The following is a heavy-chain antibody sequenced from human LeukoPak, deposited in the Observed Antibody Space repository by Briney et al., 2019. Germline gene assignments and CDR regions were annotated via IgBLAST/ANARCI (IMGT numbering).Heavy chain of an antibody. Sequence: GGSLRLSRAASGFTFDDYGMSWVRQAPGKGLEWVSGINWNGGSTGYADSVKGRFTISRDNAKNSLYLQMNSLRAEDTALYYCAYWAGTAAGFNGPFDYWGQGTLVTVSS. CDR3: AYWAGTAAGFNGPFDY. J-gene: IGHJ4*02. CDR1: GFTFDDYG. V-gene: IGHV3-20*04. CDR2: INWNGGST. D-gene: IGHD6-13*01.